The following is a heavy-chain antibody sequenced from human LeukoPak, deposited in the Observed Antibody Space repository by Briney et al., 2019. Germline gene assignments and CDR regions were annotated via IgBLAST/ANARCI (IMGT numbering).Heavy chain of an antibody. CDR2: IYHSGST. Sequence: SETLSLTCAVSGGSISSSNWWSWVRQPPGKGLEWIGEIYHSGSTNYNPSLKSRVTISVDKSKNQFSLKLSSETAADTAVYYCARDLKQWLVGPWFDPWGQGTLVTVSS. CDR1: GGSISSSNW. D-gene: IGHD6-19*01. J-gene: IGHJ5*02. V-gene: IGHV4-4*02. CDR3: ARDLKQWLVGPWFDP.